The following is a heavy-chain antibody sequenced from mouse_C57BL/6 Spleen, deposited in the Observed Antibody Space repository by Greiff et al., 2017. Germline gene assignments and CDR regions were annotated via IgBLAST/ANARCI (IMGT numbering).Heavy chain of an antibody. Sequence: VQLQQPGAELVMPGASVKLTCKASGYTFTSYWMHWVKQRPGQGLEWIGEIDPSDSYTNYNQKFKGKSTLTVDKSSSTAYMQLSSLTSEDAAVYYCAMGYYGSSFDYWGQGTTLTVSS. J-gene: IGHJ2*01. CDR3: AMGYYGSSFDY. D-gene: IGHD1-1*01. CDR2: IDPSDSYT. CDR1: GYTFTSYW. V-gene: IGHV1-69*01.